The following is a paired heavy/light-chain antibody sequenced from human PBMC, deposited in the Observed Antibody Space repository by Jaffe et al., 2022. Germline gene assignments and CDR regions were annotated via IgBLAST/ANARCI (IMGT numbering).Light chain of an antibody. J-gene: IGKJ4*01. CDR1: QGISNS. Sequence: DIQMTQSPSSLSASVGDRVTITCRASQGISNSLAWYQQKPGKAPKLLLYAASRLESGVPSRFSGSGSGTDYTLTISSLQPEDFATYYCQQYYSTLVGFGGGTKVEIK. CDR3: QQYYSTLVG. V-gene: IGKV1-NL1*01. CDR2: AAS.
Heavy chain of an antibody. CDR1: GFTFSSYA. CDR3: AKDRGDDIVATIIGGPWFDP. Sequence: EVQLLESGGGLVQPGGSLRLSCAASGFTFSSYAMSWVRQAPGKGLEWVSAISGSGGSTYYADSVKGRFTISRDNSKNTLYLQMNSLRAEDTAVYYCAKDRGDDIVATIIGGPWFDPWGQGTLVTVSS. CDR2: ISGSGGST. J-gene: IGHJ5*02. D-gene: IGHD5-12*01. V-gene: IGHV3-23*01.